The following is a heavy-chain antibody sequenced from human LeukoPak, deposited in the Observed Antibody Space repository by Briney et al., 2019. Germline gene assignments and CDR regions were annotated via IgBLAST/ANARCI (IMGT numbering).Heavy chain of an antibody. J-gene: IGHJ5*02. CDR3: ARGAPPDP. Sequence: SETLSLTCIVSGASFNTGDYYWNWIRQHPGKGLEWIGYIYNSVSTYYNPSLKSRVTISVDTSKNHFSLRLTSVTAAESAVYYCARGAPPDPWGQGTLVTVSS. CDR1: GASFNTGDYY. V-gene: IGHV4-31*03. CDR2: IYNSVST.